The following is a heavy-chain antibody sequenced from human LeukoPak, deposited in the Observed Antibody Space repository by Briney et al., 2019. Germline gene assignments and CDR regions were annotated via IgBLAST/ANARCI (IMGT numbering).Heavy chain of an antibody. D-gene: IGHD1-26*01. CDR1: GGSFSGYY. CDR2: IYYSGST. J-gene: IGHJ3*02. V-gene: IGHV4-59*12. CDR3: ARRSLGGWELLPSAPAFDI. Sequence: PSETLSLTCAVYGGSFSGYYWSWIRQPPGKGLEWIGYIYYSGSTNYNPSLKSRVTISVDTSKNQFSLKLSSVTAADTAVYYCARRSLGGWELLPSAPAFDIWGQGTMDTVSS.